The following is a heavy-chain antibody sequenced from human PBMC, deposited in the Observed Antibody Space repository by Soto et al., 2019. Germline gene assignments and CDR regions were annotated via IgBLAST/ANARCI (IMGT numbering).Heavy chain of an antibody. CDR2: ISAYNGNT. CDR3: ARDRPWGGEWELQYFDY. J-gene: IGHJ4*02. V-gene: IGHV1-18*01. CDR1: GYTFTSYG. D-gene: IGHD1-26*01. Sequence: QVQLVQSGAEVKKPGASVKVSCTASGYTFTSYGISWVRQAPGQGLEWMGWISAYNGNTNYAQKLQGRVTMTTDTSTSTAYMERRSLRSDDTAVYYCARDRPWGGEWELQYFDYWGQGTLVTVSS.